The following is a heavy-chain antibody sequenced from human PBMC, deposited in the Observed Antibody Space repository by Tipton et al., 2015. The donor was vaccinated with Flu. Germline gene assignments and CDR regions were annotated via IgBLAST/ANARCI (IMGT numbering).Heavy chain of an antibody. D-gene: IGHD5-12*01. CDR2: ISTSGST. CDR1: GGSISSSY. CDR3: ARDLRGYSGYTGGDAFDM. J-gene: IGHJ3*02. V-gene: IGHV4-4*07. Sequence: TLSLTCTVSGGSISSSYWSWIRQPAGKGLEWIGRISTSGSTNYNASLESRVTTSRDTSKNHFSLRLSSATAADTALYYCARDLRGYSGYTGGDAFDMWGQGIMVTVSS.